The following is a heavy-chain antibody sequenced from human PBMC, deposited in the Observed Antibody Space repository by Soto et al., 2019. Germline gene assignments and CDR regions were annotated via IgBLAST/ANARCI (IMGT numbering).Heavy chain of an antibody. D-gene: IGHD2-8*02. V-gene: IGHV4-39*02. CDR1: GGSISSSDYY. Sequence: PSETLSLTCTVSGGSISSSDYYWGWIRQPPGKGLEWIGNIYYSGSASYNPSLKSRFTISRDNSRKMLYLQMNSLRPDDTAVYYCVKDRSDTWSFDNWGQGTLVTVSS. CDR3: VKDRSDTWSFDN. CDR2: IYYSGSA. J-gene: IGHJ4*02.